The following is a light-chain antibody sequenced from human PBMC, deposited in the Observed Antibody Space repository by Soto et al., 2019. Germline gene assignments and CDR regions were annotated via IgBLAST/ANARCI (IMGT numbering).Light chain of an antibody. CDR3: SSYTTSNTRQIV. CDR1: SSDVVGYNY. Sequence: LTQPASVSGSPGQSITISCTGTSSDVVGYNYVSWYQHHPGKAPKLIIYDVTNRPSGVSNPFSGSKSGNTASLTISGLQPEDEADYYCSSYTTSNTRQIVFGTGTKVTVL. CDR2: DVT. J-gene: IGLJ1*01. V-gene: IGLV2-14*03.